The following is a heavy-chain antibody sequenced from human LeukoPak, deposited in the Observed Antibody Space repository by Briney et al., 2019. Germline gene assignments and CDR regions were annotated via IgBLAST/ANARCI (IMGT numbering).Heavy chain of an antibody. J-gene: IGHJ5*02. D-gene: IGHD6-13*01. Sequence: SETLSLTCTVSGGSISSYYWSWIRQPAGKGLEWIGRIYTSGSTNYNPSLKSRVTMSVDTSKNQFSLKLSSVTAADTAVYYCARLIAAAGIGSYNWFDPWGQGTLVTVSS. CDR1: GGSISSYY. CDR3: ARLIAAAGIGSYNWFDP. CDR2: IYTSGST. V-gene: IGHV4-4*07.